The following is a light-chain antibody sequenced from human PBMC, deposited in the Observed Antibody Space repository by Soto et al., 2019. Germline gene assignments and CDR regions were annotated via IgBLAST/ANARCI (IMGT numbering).Light chain of an antibody. V-gene: IGKV3-11*01. CDR3: QHRSKWPVS. Sequence: EIVLTQSPATRSLSPGERATLSCRASQSVSSYLAWYQQKPGQAPRLLISDASNRATGIPARFSGSGSGTDFTLTISSLEPEDFAVYYCQHRSKWPVSFGQGTRLEIK. CDR1: QSVSSY. J-gene: IGKJ5*01. CDR2: DAS.